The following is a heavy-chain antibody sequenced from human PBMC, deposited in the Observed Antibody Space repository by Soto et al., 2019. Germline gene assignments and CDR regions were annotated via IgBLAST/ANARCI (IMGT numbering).Heavy chain of an antibody. Sequence: EVQLVESGGGLVKPGGALSLSCAASGFTVSNSWMNWLRQAPGKGLAWVGRIKSKADGGTTDYAAPVRGRFTISRDDSKNTLYLQMDNLKTEDTALYYCTTAKSSAYDHWGQATMVTVSP. D-gene: IGHD6-19*01. CDR3: TTAKSSAYDH. J-gene: IGHJ4*02. CDR1: GFTVSNSW. CDR2: IKSKADGGTT. V-gene: IGHV3-15*07.